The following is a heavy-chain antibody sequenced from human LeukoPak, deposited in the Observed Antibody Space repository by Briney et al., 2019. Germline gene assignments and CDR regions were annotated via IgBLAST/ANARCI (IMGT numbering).Heavy chain of an antibody. J-gene: IGHJ4*02. D-gene: IGHD2-15*01. CDR2: IKGDGSEK. V-gene: IGHV3-7*02. Sequence: GGSLRLSCAASGFTFSSYWMSWVRQAPGKGLEWVANIKGDGSEKYYMDSVKGRFTISRDNVKNSLYLQMNSLRAEDTAVYYCARCRGGSYYFDYWGQGTLVTVSS. CDR1: GFTFSSYW. CDR3: ARCRGGSYYFDY.